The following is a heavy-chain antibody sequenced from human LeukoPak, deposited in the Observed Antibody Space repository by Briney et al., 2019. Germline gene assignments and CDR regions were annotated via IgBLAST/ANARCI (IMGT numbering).Heavy chain of an antibody. CDR1: GGSISPYY. CDR2: IHYSGST. Sequence: SETLSLTCAVSGGSISPYYWSWIRQPPGKGLEWIGYIHYSGSTNYNPSLKSRVTMSVDTSKNQFSLRLSSVTAADTAVYYCARYDWGKYFDYWGQGTMVTVCS. CDR3: ARYDWGKYFDY. D-gene: IGHD3-16*01. V-gene: IGHV4-59*01. J-gene: IGHJ4*02.